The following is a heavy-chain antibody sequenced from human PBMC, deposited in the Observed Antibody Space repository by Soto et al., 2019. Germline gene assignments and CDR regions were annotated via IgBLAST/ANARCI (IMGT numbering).Heavy chain of an antibody. V-gene: IGHV3-15*05. CDR3: TSMNDRDAFDI. J-gene: IGHJ3*02. Sequence: EVQLVESGGGLVKPGGSVRLSCAASGFIFRNAWMSWVRQVPGKGLEWVGRIKNKLDGGTADYAAAVNGRFTISRDDSQSTLYLQLNSLNIEDTALYYCTSMNDRDAFDIWGQGTVVTVSS. D-gene: IGHD1-1*01. CDR2: IKNKLDGGTA. CDR1: GFIFRNAW.